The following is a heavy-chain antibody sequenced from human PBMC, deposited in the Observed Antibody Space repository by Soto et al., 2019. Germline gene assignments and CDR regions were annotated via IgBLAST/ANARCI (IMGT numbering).Heavy chain of an antibody. CDR1: GGIFGSHG. V-gene: IGHV1-69*01. J-gene: IGHJ3*01. D-gene: IGHD3-22*01. CDR2: FIPIFRTL. Sequence: QVQLIQSEAEVKKPGSSVRVSCTASGGIFGSHGFSWVRQAPGQRLEWVGGFIPIFRTLTYTEKFQARVRIAADESTNTFYLVLSSLTSEDTAVYYCVRDRRIYYSDPHDEFVAADYEVWGQGTMVSVSS. CDR3: VRDRRIYYSDPHDEFVAADYEV.